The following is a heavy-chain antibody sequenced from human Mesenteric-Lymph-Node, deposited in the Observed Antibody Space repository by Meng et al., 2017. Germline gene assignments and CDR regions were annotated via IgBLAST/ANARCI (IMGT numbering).Heavy chain of an antibody. CDR1: GFTFSSYA. Sequence: GGSLRLSCAASGFTFSSYAMSWVRQAPGKGLEWVSAISGSGGSTYYADSVKGRFTISRDNSKNTLYLQMNSLRAEDTAVYYCARALSYYYDSSGYEGRDYWGQGTLVTVSS. CDR3: ARALSYYYDSSGYEGRDY. D-gene: IGHD3-22*01. J-gene: IGHJ4*02. CDR2: ISGSGGST. V-gene: IGHV3-23*01.